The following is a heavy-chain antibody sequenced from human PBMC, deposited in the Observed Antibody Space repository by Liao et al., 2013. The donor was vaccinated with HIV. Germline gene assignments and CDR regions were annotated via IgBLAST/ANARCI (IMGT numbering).Heavy chain of an antibody. CDR1: NGSISNGYFY. V-gene: IGHV4-61*02. D-gene: IGHD3-10*01. CDR3: ARGFWGSGLDS. J-gene: IGHJ4*02. CDR2: MYTSGST. Sequence: QVQLQESGPGLVRPSQTLSLTCTVSNGSISNGYFYWSWIRQPAGKGLEWLGRMYTSGSTKYNPSLNSRVTISLDTSKSQFFLNLNSVTAADTAVYYCARGFWGSGLDSWGQGTLVTVSS.